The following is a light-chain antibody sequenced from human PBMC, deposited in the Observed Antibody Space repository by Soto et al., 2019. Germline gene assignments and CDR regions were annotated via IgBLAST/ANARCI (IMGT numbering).Light chain of an antibody. J-gene: IGLJ2*01. CDR3: SSFTSKSSLI. V-gene: IGLV2-14*01. CDR1: MRDVGGYNL. Sequence: QSVLTQPASVSGSPGQSITISCVGTMRDVGGYNLVSWYQQHPGRAPQLILYEVRNRPSGISFRFSGSKSGNTASLTISGLQAEDEADYYCSSFTSKSSLIFGGGTKLTVL. CDR2: EVR.